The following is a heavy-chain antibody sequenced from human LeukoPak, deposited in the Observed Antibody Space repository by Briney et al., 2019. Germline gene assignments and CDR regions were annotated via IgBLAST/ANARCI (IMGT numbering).Heavy chain of an antibody. CDR2: INSDGSRI. Sequence: PGGSLRLSCAASGFTFSSYWLHWLRQAPGKGLTWVSRINSDGSRINYADSVKGRFTISRDNSKNTVYLQMDSLRAEDTAVYYCAREPGTDYRKYYFDYWGQGTLVTVSS. J-gene: IGHJ4*02. D-gene: IGHD3/OR15-3a*01. V-gene: IGHV3-74*01. CDR3: AREPGTDYRKYYFDY. CDR1: GFTFSSYW.